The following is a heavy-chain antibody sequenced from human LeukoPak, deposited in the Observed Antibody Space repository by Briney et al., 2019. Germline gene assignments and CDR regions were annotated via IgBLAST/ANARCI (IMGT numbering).Heavy chain of an antibody. J-gene: IGHJ4*02. V-gene: IGHV4-59*01. CDR2: IYYSGST. CDR3: ATRGTKATGYFDY. D-gene: IGHD5-24*01. Sequence: SETLSLTCTVSGGSISSYYWSWIRQPPGKGLEWIGYIYYSGSTNYNPSLKSRVTISVDTSNNQLSLKLSSVTAADTAVYYCATRGTKATGYFDYWGQGTLVTVSS. CDR1: GGSISSYY.